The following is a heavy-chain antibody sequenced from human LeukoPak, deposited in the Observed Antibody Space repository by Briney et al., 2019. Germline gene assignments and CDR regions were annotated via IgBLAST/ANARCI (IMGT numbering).Heavy chain of an antibody. CDR1: GYTFTSYA. V-gene: IGHV7-4-1*02. CDR3: ARATIFAQMTGVGY. D-gene: IGHD3-3*01. CDR2: INTNTGNP. J-gene: IGHJ4*02. Sequence: ASVKVSCKASGYTFTSYAMNWVRQAPGQGLEWKGWINTNTGNPTYAQGFTGRFVFSLDTSVSTAYLQISSLKAEDTAVYYCARATIFAQMTGVGYWGQGTLVTVSS.